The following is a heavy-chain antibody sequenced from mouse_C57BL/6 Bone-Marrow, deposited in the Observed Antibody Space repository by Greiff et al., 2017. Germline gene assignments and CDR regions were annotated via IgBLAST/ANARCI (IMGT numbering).Heavy chain of an antibody. CDR2: INPYNGGT. CDR3: ARGGPGWEMDY. D-gene: IGHD2-3*01. CDR1: GYTFTDYY. Sequence: EVQLQQSGPVLVKPGASVKMSCKASGYTFTDYYMNWVKQSHGKSLEWIGVINPYNGGTSYNQKFKGKATLTVDKSSSTAYMELNSLTSEDSAVYYCARGGPGWEMDYWGQGTSVTVSS. V-gene: IGHV1-19*01. J-gene: IGHJ4*01.